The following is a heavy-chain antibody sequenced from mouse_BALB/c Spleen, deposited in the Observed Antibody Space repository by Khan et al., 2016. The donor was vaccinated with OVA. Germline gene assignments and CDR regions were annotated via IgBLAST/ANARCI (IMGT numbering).Heavy chain of an antibody. CDR2: INSGATYT. J-gene: IGHJ1*01. Sequence: EVELVESGGGLVKPGGSLKLSCAASGFTFSSYTLSWVRQTPEKRLEWVATINSGATYTFYPDSVKGRFTISRDNAKTTLYLQMSSLKSEDKAKYYCQRDGNYAHWYFDVWGAGTTVTVSS. CDR3: QRDGNYAHWYFDV. CDR1: GFTFSSYT. D-gene: IGHD2-1*01. V-gene: IGHV5-6-4*01.